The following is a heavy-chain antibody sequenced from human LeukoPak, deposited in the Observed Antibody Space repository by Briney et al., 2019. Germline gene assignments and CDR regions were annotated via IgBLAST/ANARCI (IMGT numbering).Heavy chain of an antibody. V-gene: IGHV4-4*02. CDR3: ATGAGGYGRDDY. D-gene: IGHD5-12*01. CDR2: IYYSGST. J-gene: IGHJ4*02. CDR1: GGSISSSNW. Sequence: SGTLSLTCAVSGGSISSSNWWSWVRQPPGKGLEWIGSIYYSGSTYYNPSLKSRVTISVDTSKNQFSLKLNSVTAADTAVYYCATGAGGYGRDDYWGQGTLVTVSS.